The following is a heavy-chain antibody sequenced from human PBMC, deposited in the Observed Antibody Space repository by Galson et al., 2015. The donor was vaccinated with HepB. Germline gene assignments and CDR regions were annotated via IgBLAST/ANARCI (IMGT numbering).Heavy chain of an antibody. V-gene: IGHV3-11*06. CDR2: ISTSSTFT. D-gene: IGHD7-27*01. CDR3: VRGPGYTTNWRSYYYNMDV. CDR1: GFIFSDYY. Sequence: SLRLSCAASGFIFSDYYMTWIRQAPGKGLEWISFISTSSTFTNYADSVKSRFTISRDNADSSLFLQMNSLRAEDTAVYYCVRGPGYTTNWRSYYYNMDVWGKGTTVTVSS. J-gene: IGHJ6*03.